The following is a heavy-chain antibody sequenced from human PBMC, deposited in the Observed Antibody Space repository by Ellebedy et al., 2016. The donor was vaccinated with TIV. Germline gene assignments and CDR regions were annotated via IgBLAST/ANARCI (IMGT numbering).Heavy chain of an antibody. D-gene: IGHD5-12*01. CDR3: ARDGGGRYTGYDYDL. J-gene: IGHJ5*02. CDR2: LWFDGDNR. Sequence: GGSLRLSCAASGFTFGSYGMHWVRQAPGKGLEWVAGLWFDGDNRYYADSVKGRFTISRDNSKNTVSLQMNSLRVEDTAVYYCARDGGGRYTGYDYDLWGQGALVTVSS. V-gene: IGHV3-33*08. CDR1: GFTFGSYG.